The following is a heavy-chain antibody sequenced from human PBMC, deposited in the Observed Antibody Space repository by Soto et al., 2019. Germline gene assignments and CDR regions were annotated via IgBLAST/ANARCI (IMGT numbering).Heavy chain of an antibody. J-gene: IGHJ5*02. V-gene: IGHV3-23*01. Sequence: EVQLLESGGDVVRPGGSLRLSCAASGCTFSSYAMGWDRQAPGKGLEWVAGVSSAGTYTFYADSVRGRFSISRDNSRDTVDLYMNALRGDDTAVYFCVKYTVTEDLGESWGQGTLVSVSS. CDR2: VSSAGTYT. D-gene: IGHD3-16*01. CDR3: VKYTVTEDLGES. CDR1: GCTFSSYA.